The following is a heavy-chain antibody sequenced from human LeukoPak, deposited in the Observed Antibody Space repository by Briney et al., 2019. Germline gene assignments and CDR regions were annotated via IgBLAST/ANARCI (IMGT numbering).Heavy chain of an antibody. V-gene: IGHV3-33*08. Sequence: GGCLRLAFAALGFTLSTNSTAWGRQAPGKGLGWGAAIWLEASITYSAHSVKARFTIPRANPSTPLYWQMNTRRPGATALFYCARDGPLRTSPYYYYGMDLWGQGTTVPVPS. CDR3: ARDGPLRTSPYYYYGMDL. D-gene: IGHD2-2*01. CDR1: GFTLSTNS. J-gene: IGHJ6*02. CDR2: IWLEASIT.